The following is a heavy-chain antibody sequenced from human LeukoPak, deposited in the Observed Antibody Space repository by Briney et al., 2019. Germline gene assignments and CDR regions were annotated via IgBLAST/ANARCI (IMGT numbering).Heavy chain of an antibody. V-gene: IGHV3-23*01. CDR3: AKDLGSVVPPPSLDY. Sequence: GGSLRLSCAASGFTFSSYAMSWVRQAPGKGLEWVSAVSGSGGSTYYADSVKGRFTISRDNSKNTLFLQMNSLRAEDTAVYYCAKDLGSVVPPPSLDYWGQGTLVTVSS. CDR2: VSGSGGST. CDR1: GFTFSSYA. D-gene: IGHD4-23*01. J-gene: IGHJ4*02.